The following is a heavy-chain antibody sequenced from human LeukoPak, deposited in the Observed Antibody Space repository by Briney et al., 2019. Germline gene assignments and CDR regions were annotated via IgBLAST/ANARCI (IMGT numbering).Heavy chain of an antibody. D-gene: IGHD6-19*01. CDR3: ARPGGGWSGGYNWFDP. CDR1: GYTFTSYG. V-gene: IGHV1-18*01. Sequence: EASVKVSCKASGYTFTSYGISWVRQAPGQGLEWMGWISAYNGNTNYAQKLQGRVTMTTDTSTSTAYMELRSLRSDDTAVYYCARPGGGWSGGYNWFDPWGQGTLVTVSS. CDR2: ISAYNGNT. J-gene: IGHJ5*02.